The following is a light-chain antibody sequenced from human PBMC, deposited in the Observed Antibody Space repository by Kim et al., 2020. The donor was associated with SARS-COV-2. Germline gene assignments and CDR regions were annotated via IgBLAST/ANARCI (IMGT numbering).Light chain of an antibody. CDR2: DVS. V-gene: IGLV2-14*01. Sequence: QCALTQPASVSGSPGQSITISCTGTSSDVGGYNYVSWYQQHPGKAPKLMIYDVSKRPSGVSNRFSGSKSGNTASLTISGLQAENEADYYCSSYTSSSTVIFGGGTQLTVL. J-gene: IGLJ2*01. CDR3: SSYTSSSTVI. CDR1: SSDVGGYNY.